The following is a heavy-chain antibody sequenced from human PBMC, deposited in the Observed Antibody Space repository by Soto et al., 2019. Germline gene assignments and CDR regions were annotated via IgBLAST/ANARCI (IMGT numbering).Heavy chain of an antibody. CDR2: INHSGST. Sequence: PSETLSLTCAVYGGSFSGYYWSWIRQPPGKGLEWIGEINHSGSTNYNPSLKSRVTISVDTSKNQFSLKLSSVTAADTAVYYCARMSRIAAAGRGGDYYYYYGMDVWGQGTTVTVSS. CDR3: ARMSRIAAAGRGGDYYYYYGMDV. CDR1: GGSFSGYY. V-gene: IGHV4-34*01. J-gene: IGHJ6*02. D-gene: IGHD6-13*01.